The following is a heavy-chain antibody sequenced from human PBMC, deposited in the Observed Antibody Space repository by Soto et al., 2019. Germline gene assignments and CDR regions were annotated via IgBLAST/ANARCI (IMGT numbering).Heavy chain of an antibody. Sequence: SVKVSCKASGGTFSSYAISWVLQAPGQGLEWMGGIIPIFGTANYAQKFQGRVTITADESTSTAYMELSSLRSEDTAVYYCARMDTAMGPPYYYYGMDVWGQGTTVTVSS. J-gene: IGHJ6*02. CDR2: IIPIFGTA. D-gene: IGHD5-18*01. CDR1: GGTFSSYA. V-gene: IGHV1-69*13. CDR3: ARMDTAMGPPYYYYGMDV.